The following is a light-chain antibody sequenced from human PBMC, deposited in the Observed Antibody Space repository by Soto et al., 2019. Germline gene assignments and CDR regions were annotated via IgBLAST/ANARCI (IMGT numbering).Light chain of an antibody. J-gene: IGLJ1*01. CDR1: TSDIGSSNY. CDR2: EVS. Sequence: QSVLTQPASVSGSPGQSITISCTGSTSDIGSSNYVSWYQQHPGKAPKLILYEVSHRPSGVSDRFSGSKSGNTASLTVSWLQAEDEADYYCSSYTVVTTPFVFGYGTKVTVL. CDR3: SSYTVVTTPFV. V-gene: IGLV2-14*01.